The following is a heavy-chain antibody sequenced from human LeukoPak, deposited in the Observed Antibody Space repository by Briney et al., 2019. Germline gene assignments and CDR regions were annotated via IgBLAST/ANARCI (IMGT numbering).Heavy chain of an antibody. CDR3: ARGGLVVVVAATQDLDYYGMDV. D-gene: IGHD2-15*01. CDR1: GGSISSYY. J-gene: IGHJ6*02. Sequence: PSETLSLTCTVSGGSISSYYWSWIRQPAGKGPEWIGRIYTSGSTNYNPSLKSRVTMSVDTSKNQFSLKLSSVTAADTAVYYCARGGLVVVVAATQDLDYYGMDVWGQGTTVTVSS. V-gene: IGHV4-4*07. CDR2: IYTSGST.